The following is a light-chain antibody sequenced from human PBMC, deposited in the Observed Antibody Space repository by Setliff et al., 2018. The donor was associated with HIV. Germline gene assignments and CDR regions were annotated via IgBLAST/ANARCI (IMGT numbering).Light chain of an antibody. CDR1: NIGSKS. CDR3: QVWDSSSDHSWV. CDR2: YDS. V-gene: IGLV3-21*01. J-gene: IGLJ3*02. Sequence: SYELTQPPSVSVAPGKTARITCGGNNIGSKSVHWYQKKPGQAAVLVIYYDSDRPSGIPERFSGSNYGNTATLTISRVEAGDEADYYCQVWDSSSDHSWVFGGGTKVTVL.